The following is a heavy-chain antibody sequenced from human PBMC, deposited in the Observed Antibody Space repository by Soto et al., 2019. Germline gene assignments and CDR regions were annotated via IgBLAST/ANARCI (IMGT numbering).Heavy chain of an antibody. J-gene: IGHJ4*01. CDR1: GFNFKKFA. CDR3: AKADGEQWLIPHLDN. Sequence: GGSLRLSCEVSGFNFKKFAMGWVRQAPGEGLEWVSGISCCGGSTFYADSVKGRFSLARNDSKNTLSLQLNSLSVEDTTHYYCAKADGEQWLIPHLDNWGQGTQVTVSS. D-gene: IGHD6-19*01. V-gene: IGHV3-23*01. CDR2: ISCCGGST.